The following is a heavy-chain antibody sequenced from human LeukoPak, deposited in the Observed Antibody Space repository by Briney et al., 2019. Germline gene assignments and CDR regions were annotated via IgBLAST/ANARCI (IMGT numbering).Heavy chain of an antibody. D-gene: IGHD1-26*01. CDR2: ISAGSGST. Sequence: GGSLRLSCVASGFTLSNFAMNWVRQAPGKGLAWVSQISAGSGSTYYADSVKGRFTISRDNSQNTLYLQMNGLRAEDTAVYFCAKSLLVGATNHWGQGTLVTVSS. CDR3: AKSLLVGATNH. V-gene: IGHV3-23*01. J-gene: IGHJ5*02. CDR1: GFTLSNFA.